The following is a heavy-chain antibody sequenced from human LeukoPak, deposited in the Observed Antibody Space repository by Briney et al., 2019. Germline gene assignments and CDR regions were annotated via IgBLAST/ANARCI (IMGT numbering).Heavy chain of an antibody. V-gene: IGHV3-23*01. J-gene: IGHJ4*02. CDR2: ISGSGGST. CDR3: ARAYSSSWYEGYFDY. CDR1: GFTFSSYA. D-gene: IGHD6-13*01. Sequence: GGSLRLSCAASGFTFSSYAMSWVRQAPGKGLEWASAISGSGGSTYYADSVKGRFTISRDNSKNTLYLQMNSLRAEDTAVYYCARAYSSSWYEGYFDYWGQGTLVTVSS.